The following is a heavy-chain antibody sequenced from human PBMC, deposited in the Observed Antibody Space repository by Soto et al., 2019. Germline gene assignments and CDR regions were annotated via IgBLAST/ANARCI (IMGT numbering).Heavy chain of an antibody. CDR2: INPSGGST. CDR1: GSAFTSYY. V-gene: IGHV1-46*01. Sequence: XSVKGSCNAAGSAFTSYYMHWVRQAPGQGLEWMGIINPSGGSTSYAQKFQGRVTMTRDTSTSTVYMELSSLRSEDTAVYYCARDTGSYFDYSGQGTRVTVSS. CDR3: ARDTGSYFDY. J-gene: IGHJ4*02. D-gene: IGHD3-10*01.